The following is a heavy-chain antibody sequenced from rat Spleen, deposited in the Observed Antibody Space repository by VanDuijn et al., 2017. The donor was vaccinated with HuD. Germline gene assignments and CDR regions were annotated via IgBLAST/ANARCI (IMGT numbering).Heavy chain of an antibody. J-gene: IGHJ2*01. CDR2: INYDGSGT. CDR3: TTAWVLNY. CDR1: GFTFSDYY. D-gene: IGHD1-7*01. V-gene: IGHV5-20*01. Sequence: EVQLVESDGGLVQPGRSLKLSCAASGFTFSDYYMAWVRQVPTKGLEWVATINYDGSGTYYRDSVKGRFTISRDNAKSILYLQVDSLRSEDTATYFCTTAWVLNYWGQGVVVTVSS.